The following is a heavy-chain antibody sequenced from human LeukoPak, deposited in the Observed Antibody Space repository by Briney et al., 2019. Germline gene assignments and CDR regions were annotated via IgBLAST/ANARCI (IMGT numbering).Heavy chain of an antibody. V-gene: IGHV3-23*01. Sequence: GGSLRLSCAASGFTFSRYAINWVRQAPGKGLEWVSAISGSGGSTYYADSVTGRFTISRDNSKNTLYLQMNSLRTEDTAVYYCAKDRPLRGVIIMPSGWGQGTLVTVSS. D-gene: IGHD3-10*01. CDR1: GFTFSRYA. J-gene: IGHJ4*02. CDR3: AKDRPLRGVIIMPSG. CDR2: ISGSGGST.